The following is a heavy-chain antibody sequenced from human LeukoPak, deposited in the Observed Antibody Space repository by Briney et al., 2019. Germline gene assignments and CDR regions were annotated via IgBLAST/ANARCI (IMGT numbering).Heavy chain of an antibody. J-gene: IGHJ6*02. V-gene: IGHV4-59*01. CDR2: IYYSGSA. Sequence: SETLSLTCTVSGGSISSYYWSWIRQPPGKGLEWIGYIYYSGSANYNPSLKSRVTISVDTSKNQFSLKLSSVTAADTAVYYCARENYYYGMDVWGQGTTVTDSS. CDR3: ARENYYYGMDV. CDR1: GGSISSYY.